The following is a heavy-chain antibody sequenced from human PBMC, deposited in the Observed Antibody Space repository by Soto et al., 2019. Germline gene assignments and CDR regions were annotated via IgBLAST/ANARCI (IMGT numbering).Heavy chain of an antibody. J-gene: IGHJ6*02. Sequence: SETLSLTCAVSGASISSSNWWSWVRQPPGKGLEWIGEIYHSGSTNYNPSLKSRVTISVDKSKNQFSLKLSSVTAADTAVYYCASRQIAQLWPRGYYYGMDVWGQGTTVTVSS. CDR3: ASRQIAQLWPRGYYYGMDV. CDR1: GASISSSNW. V-gene: IGHV4-4*02. CDR2: IYHSGST. D-gene: IGHD5-18*01.